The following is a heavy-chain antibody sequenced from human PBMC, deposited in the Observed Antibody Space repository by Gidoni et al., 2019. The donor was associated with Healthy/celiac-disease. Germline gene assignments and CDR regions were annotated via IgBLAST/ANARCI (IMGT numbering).Heavy chain of an antibody. CDR1: GITFDDYD. D-gene: IGHD5-18*01. CDR2: ISWNSGSI. Sequence: EVQLVESGGGLIQPGRTMRLSCAASGITFDDYDMHLVRKAPGKGLDWFLGISWNSGSIDYAVSVKVLFTISRYNAKNALYLQINSLKADDTSLYYCAKSLDTAIEALGYWGQGTLVTVSS. J-gene: IGHJ4*02. CDR3: AKSLDTAIEALGY. V-gene: IGHV3-9*01.